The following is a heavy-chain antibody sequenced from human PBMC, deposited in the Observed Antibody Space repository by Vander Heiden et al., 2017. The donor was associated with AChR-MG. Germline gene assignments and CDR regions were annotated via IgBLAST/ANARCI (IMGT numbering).Heavy chain of an antibody. V-gene: IGHV1-69*04. Sequence: QVQLVQSGAEVKTPGSSVKVSCKASGGPFSSSPISWVRQAPGQGLEWMGRIIPILGIANYAQKCQGRVTITADKSTSTAYMELSSLRSEDTAVYYCARDQGYCSGGSCYSYYYGMDVWGQGTTVTVSS. CDR2: IIPILGIA. CDR3: ARDQGYCSGGSCYSYYYGMDV. D-gene: IGHD2-15*01. J-gene: IGHJ6*02. CDR1: GGPFSSSP.